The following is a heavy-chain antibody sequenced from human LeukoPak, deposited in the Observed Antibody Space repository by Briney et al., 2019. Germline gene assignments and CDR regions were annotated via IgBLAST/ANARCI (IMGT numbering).Heavy chain of an antibody. CDR2: INYSGRT. J-gene: IGHJ3*02. V-gene: IGHV4-59*11. CDR3: ARLVDYDNSGDPDIFLM. CDR1: GDSIWTHY. D-gene: IGHD3-22*01. Sequence: SETLSLTCTVSGDSIWTHYWRWIRQPPGKGPEWIGSINYSGRTKYNPSLQSRVTISLDTSKNLFYLQLISVTAADTAGYYCARLVDYDNSGDPDIFLMWGQGTMVTVSS.